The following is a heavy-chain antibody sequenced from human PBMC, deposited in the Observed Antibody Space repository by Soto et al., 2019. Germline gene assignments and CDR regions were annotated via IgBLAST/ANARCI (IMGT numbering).Heavy chain of an antibody. Sequence: LRLSCAASGFTFSSYWMHWGRQAPGKGLVWVSRINPDGSATNYADSVKGRFTISRDNAKNTLYLQMNSLRAEDTAVFYCGRGGSDSPMAPGYWGQGTLVTVSS. CDR2: INPDGSAT. CDR1: GFTFSSYW. CDR3: GRGGSDSPMAPGY. V-gene: IGHV3-74*01. D-gene: IGHD5-18*01. J-gene: IGHJ4*02.